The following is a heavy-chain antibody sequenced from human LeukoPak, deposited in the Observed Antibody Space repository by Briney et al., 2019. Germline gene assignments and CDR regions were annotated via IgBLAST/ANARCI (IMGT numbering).Heavy chain of an antibody. J-gene: IGHJ4*02. Sequence: GGSLRLSCAASGFTFSSYAMSWVRQAPGKGLEWVSGISGSGDNTYYADSVKGRFTISRDNSKNTLYVQVNSLGTEDTAAYYCAKGSYYDSSGSFYFDYWGQGTLVTASS. CDR2: ISGSGDNT. D-gene: IGHD3-22*01. V-gene: IGHV3-23*01. CDR1: GFTFSSYA. CDR3: AKGSYYDSSGSFYFDY.